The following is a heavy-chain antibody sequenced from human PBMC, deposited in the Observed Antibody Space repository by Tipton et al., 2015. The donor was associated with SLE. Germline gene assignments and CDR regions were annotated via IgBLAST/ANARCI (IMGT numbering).Heavy chain of an antibody. J-gene: IGHJ6*03. CDR3: ARLEGLQLSSGGWSMDV. V-gene: IGHV5-51*03. Sequence: VQLVQSGAEVKKPGESLRISCKGSGYTFGSYWIGWVRQMPGKGLEWMGFIYPGDSDTRYSPSFQGPVTFSADTSISTAYVQWSSLKASYAAMYYCARLEGLQLSSGGWSMDVWGKGTTLTVSS. D-gene: IGHD5-24*01. CDR1: GYTFGSYW. CDR2: IYPGDSDT.